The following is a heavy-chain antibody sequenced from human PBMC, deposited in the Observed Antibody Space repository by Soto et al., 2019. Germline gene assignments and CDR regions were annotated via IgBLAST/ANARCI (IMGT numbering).Heavy chain of an antibody. Sequence: SETLSLTCTVSGGSISSSSYYWGWIRQPPGKGLEWIGSIYYSGSTYYNPSLKSRVTISVDTSKNQFSLKLSSVTAADTAVYYCARRLVGATTSYYYYYGMDVWGQGTTVTVS. V-gene: IGHV4-39*01. CDR3: ARRLVGATTSYYYYYGMDV. CDR1: GGSISSSSYY. CDR2: IYYSGST. J-gene: IGHJ6*02. D-gene: IGHD1-26*01.